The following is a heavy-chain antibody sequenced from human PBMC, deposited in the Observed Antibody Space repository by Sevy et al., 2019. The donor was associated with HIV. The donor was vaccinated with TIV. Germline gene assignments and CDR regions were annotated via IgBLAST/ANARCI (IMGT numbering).Heavy chain of an antibody. J-gene: IGHJ4*02. V-gene: IGHV4-59*13. CDR1: GGSISSYY. CDR3: AKVDRTYVSS. Sequence: SETLSLTCTVSGGSISSYYWSWIRQPPGQGLKWIGYIYYSGSTNYNPSLKSRVTISIDTSKSQFSLKVNSVTAADTAVYYCAKVDRTYVSSWGLGTLVTVSS. D-gene: IGHD3-16*01. CDR2: IYYSGST.